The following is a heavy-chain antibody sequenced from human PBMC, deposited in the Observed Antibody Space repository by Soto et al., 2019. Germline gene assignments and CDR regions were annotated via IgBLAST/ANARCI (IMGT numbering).Heavy chain of an antibody. J-gene: IGHJ3*02. V-gene: IGHV3-30-3*01. Sequence: QVQLVESGGGVVQPGRSLRLSCAASGFTFSSYAMHWVRQAPGKGLEWVAVISYDGSNKYYADSVKGRFTISRDNSMNTLYLQMNSLRAEDTAVYYCARVNWNYSPGAFDIWGQGTMVTVSS. CDR2: ISYDGSNK. D-gene: IGHD1-7*01. CDR3: ARVNWNYSPGAFDI. CDR1: GFTFSSYA.